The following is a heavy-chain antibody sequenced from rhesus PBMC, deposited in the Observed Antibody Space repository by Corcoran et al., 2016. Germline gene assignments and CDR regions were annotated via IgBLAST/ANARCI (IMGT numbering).Heavy chain of an antibody. CDR3: ARESGYWTSTTCYDSGLFDY. J-gene: IGHJ4*01. Sequence: QVQLQESGPGLVKPSETLSLTCAVSGGSFSGHYWGWIRQPPGKGLEWIGYSSGRSRNTDKNPSLKSRVTISTDTSKNQFARKLSSVTAADTAVYYCARESGYWTSTTCYDSGLFDYWGQGVLVTVSS. V-gene: IGHV4-165*01. D-gene: IGHD2-2*01. CDR1: GGSFSGHY. CDR2: SSGRSRNT.